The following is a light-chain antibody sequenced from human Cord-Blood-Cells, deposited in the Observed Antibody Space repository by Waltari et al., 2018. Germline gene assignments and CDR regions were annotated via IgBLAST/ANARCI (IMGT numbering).Light chain of an antibody. V-gene: IGLV2-11*01. CDR2: DVS. CDR3: CSYAGSYRV. J-gene: IGLJ1*01. Sequence: QSALTQPRSVSGSPGQSVTISCTGTSSDVAGYNYVSWYQQHPGKAPKLMIYDVSKRPSGVPDRFSGSKSGNTASLTISWLQAEDEADYYCCSYAGSYRVFGTGTKVTVL. CDR1: SSDVAGYNY.